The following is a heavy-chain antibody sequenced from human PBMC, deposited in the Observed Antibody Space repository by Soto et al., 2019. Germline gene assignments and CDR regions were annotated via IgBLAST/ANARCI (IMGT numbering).Heavy chain of an antibody. J-gene: IGHJ4*02. CDR1: GLTFSDYG. D-gene: IGHD3-3*01. V-gene: IGHV3-23*01. Sequence: GSLRRSCAEAGLTFSDYGICWVGQAPGKGLEWVSFISDGGRSTYYTDSVKGRFTISRDNSKNTVYFKLQGLRAEDTAIYFCPTTFDFWDRYSPFDHWGQGTLFTVSS. CDR3: PTTFDFWDRYSPFDH. CDR2: ISDGGRST.